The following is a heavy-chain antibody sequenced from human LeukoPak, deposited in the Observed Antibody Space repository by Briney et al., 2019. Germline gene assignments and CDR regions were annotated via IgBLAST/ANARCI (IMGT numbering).Heavy chain of an antibody. CDR3: ARVPTYDFWSGYSG. J-gene: IGHJ4*02. Sequence: GGSLRLSCAASGFTFSSYSMNWVRQAPGKGLEWVSSISSSSSYIYYADSVKGRFTISRDNAKNSLYLQMNSLRAEDTAVYYCARVPTYDFWSGYSGWGQGTLVTVSS. CDR1: GFTFSSYS. V-gene: IGHV3-21*01. CDR2: ISSSSSYI. D-gene: IGHD3-3*01.